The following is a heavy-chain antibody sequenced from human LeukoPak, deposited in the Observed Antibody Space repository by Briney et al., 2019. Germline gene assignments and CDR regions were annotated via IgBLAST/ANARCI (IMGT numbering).Heavy chain of an antibody. CDR3: ARGGLATGFDP. D-gene: IGHD2-21*01. CDR2: INAGNGNT. CDR1: GYTFTSYA. V-gene: IGHV1-3*01. J-gene: IGHJ5*02. Sequence: ASVKVSCKASGYTFTSYAMHWVRQAPGQRLEWMGWINAGNGNTKYSQKFQGRVTITRDTSASTAYMELRSLRSDDTAVYFCARGGLATGFDPWGQGTLVTVSS.